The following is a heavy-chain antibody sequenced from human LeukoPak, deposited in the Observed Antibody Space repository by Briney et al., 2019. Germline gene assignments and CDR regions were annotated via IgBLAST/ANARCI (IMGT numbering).Heavy chain of an antibody. D-gene: IGHD5-18*01. CDR3: SREVVQLWLPGDRHREIFDV. CDR2: IYYSGST. V-gene: IGHV4-59*01. Sequence: SETLSLTCTVSGGSIIRYYWCWIRQSPGKGLEWVGYIYYSGSTNYNPSFKSRATISLDTSKHQFPLRLNSVTAADTAVHYFSREVVQLWLPGDRHREIFDVWGQGTTVTVSS. CDR1: GGSIIRYY. J-gene: IGHJ6*02.